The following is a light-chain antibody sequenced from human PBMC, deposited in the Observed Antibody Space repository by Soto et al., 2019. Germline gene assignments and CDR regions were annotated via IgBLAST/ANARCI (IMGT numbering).Light chain of an antibody. V-gene: IGKV1-27*01. Sequence: DIPMSQSTSSLSASVGDRFIINYRACQGISNYLDWYQQKLGKVTMLLIYPSSTLQSGVPSRFSGSGYGTHFTLTISSLQPEDVATYYCHKYNSAHLTFGPGTKVDIK. CDR3: HKYNSAHLT. CDR1: QGISNY. J-gene: IGKJ3*01. CDR2: PSS.